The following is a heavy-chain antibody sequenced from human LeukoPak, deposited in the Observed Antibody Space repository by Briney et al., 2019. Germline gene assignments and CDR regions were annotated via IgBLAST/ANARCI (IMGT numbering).Heavy chain of an antibody. V-gene: IGHV4-39*01. CDR1: GGSISSSSYY. CDR2: IYYSGST. Sequence: PSETLSLTCTVSGGSISSSSYYWGWIRQPPGKGLEWTGSIYYSGSTYYNPSLKSRVTISVDTSKNQFSLKLSSVTAADTAVYYCARRNCSGGSCYGFDYWGQRTLVTVSS. J-gene: IGHJ4*02. CDR3: ARRNCSGGSCYGFDY. D-gene: IGHD2-15*01.